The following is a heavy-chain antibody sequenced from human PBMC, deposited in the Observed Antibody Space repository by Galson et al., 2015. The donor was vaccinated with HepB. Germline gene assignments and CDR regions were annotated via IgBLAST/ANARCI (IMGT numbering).Heavy chain of an antibody. Sequence: SLRLSCAASGFTFSSYVMSWVRQAPGKGLEWVSGISGSASTTYYADSVEGRFTISRDNSQNTLYLQMNSLRAEDTAVYYCAKAAARYNRNRDPSGYYMDVWGKGTTVTVSS. V-gene: IGHV3-23*01. J-gene: IGHJ6*03. CDR1: GFTFSSYV. CDR2: ISGSASTT. D-gene: IGHD1-14*01. CDR3: AKAAARYNRNRDPSGYYMDV.